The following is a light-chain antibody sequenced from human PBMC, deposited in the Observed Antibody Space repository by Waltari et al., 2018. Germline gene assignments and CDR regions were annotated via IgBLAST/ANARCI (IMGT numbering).Light chain of an antibody. Sequence: QLVLTQSPSASASLGASVKLTCTLSRGHSTFAIAWHPPQPEKGPRYLMKLNSDGSHSKGDGIPDRFSGSSSGTERYLTISSLQSDDEADYYCQTWVTGIRVVFGGGTKLTVL. V-gene: IGLV4-69*01. J-gene: IGLJ2*01. CDR1: RGHSTFA. CDR2: LNSDGSH. CDR3: QTWVTGIRVV.